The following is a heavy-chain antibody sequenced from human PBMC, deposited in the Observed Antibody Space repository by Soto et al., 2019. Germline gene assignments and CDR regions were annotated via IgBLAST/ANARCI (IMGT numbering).Heavy chain of an antibody. D-gene: IGHD6-13*01. CDR3: ARLQAAAGDNDLTFDY. CDR1: GGSISSGGYS. V-gene: IGHV4-30-2*01. J-gene: IGHJ4*02. CDR2: IYYSGST. Sequence: SETLSLTCAVSGGSISSGGYSWSWIRQPPGKGLEWIAYIYYSGSTYYNPSLKSRVTISVDRSKNQFSLKLSSVTASDTAMYYCARLQAAAGDNDLTFDYWGQGTLVTVSS.